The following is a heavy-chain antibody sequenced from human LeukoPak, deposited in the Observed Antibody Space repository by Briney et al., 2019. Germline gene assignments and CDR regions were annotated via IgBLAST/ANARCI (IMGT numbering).Heavy chain of an antibody. CDR1: GFTVSSNY. CDR2: IYSGGST. J-gene: IGHJ3*02. CDR3: ARDLRAMLWPGAFDI. D-gene: IGHD3-10*02. V-gene: IGHV3-53*04. Sequence: GGSLRLSCAASGFTVSSNYMSWVRQAPGKGLEWVSVIYSGGSTYYADSVKGRFTISRHNSKNTLYLQMNSLRAEDTAVYYCARDLRAMLWPGAFDIWGQGTMVTVSS.